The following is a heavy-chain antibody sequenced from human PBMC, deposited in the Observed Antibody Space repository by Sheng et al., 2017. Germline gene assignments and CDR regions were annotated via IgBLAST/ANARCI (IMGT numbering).Heavy chain of an antibody. J-gene: IGHJ2*01. D-gene: IGHD3-3*01. CDR1: GFTFDDYG. CDR2: INWNGGST. V-gene: IGHV3-20*01. CDR3: ARDTRGRRRRRASTDYDFWSGYYRSYWYFDL. Sequence: EVQLVESGGGVVRPGGSLRLSCAASGFTFDDYGMSWVRQAPGKGLEWVSGINWNGGSTGYADSVKGRFTISRDNAKNSLYLQMNSLRAEDTALYHCARDTRGRRRRRASTDYDFWSGYYRSYWYFDLWGRGTLV.